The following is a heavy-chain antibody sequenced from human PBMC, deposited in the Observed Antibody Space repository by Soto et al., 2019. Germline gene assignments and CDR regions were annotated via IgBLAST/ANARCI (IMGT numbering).Heavy chain of an antibody. J-gene: IGHJ3*02. CDR2: ISSSSSYI. D-gene: IGHD1-1*01. Sequence: GGSLRLSCAASGFTFSSYSMNWVRQAPGKGLEWVSSISSSSSYIYYADSVKGRFTISRDNAKNSLYLQMNSLRAEDTAVYYCARGQLERPGGGDAFDIWGQGTMVTVSS. CDR1: GFTFSSYS. CDR3: ARGQLERPGGGDAFDI. V-gene: IGHV3-21*01.